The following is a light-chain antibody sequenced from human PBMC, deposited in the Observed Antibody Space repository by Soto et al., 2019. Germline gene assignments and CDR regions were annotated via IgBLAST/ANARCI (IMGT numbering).Light chain of an antibody. CDR1: QTISGW. J-gene: IGKJ1*01. CDR3: LQYSGYDRT. V-gene: IGKV1-5*01. Sequence: DIQMTKSPSTLSASVGDTVTITCRARQTISGWLAWDQQRPGKAPNLLIFDASTLESGVPSRFSGSGSGTTFTLTINSLQSDDFTTYSVLQYSGYDRTCGQGTKVEIK. CDR2: DAS.